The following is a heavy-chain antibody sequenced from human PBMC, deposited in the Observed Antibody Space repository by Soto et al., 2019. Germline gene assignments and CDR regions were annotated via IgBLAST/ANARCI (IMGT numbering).Heavy chain of an antibody. V-gene: IGHV1-18*01. CDR3: ARDLAPRYFDWLPHAFDF. J-gene: IGHJ3*01. CDR2: ISAYNGNT. CDR1: GYTFTSYG. D-gene: IGHD3-9*01. Sequence: QVQLVQSGAEVKKPGASVKVSCKASGYTFTSYGISWVRQAPGQGLEWMGWISAYNGNTNYAQKLQGRGTMTTDTSTSTAYMELRSLRSDDTAVYYCARDLAPRYFDWLPHAFDFWGQGTMVTVSS.